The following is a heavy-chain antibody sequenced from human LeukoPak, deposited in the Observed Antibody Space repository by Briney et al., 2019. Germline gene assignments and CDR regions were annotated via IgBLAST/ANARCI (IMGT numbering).Heavy chain of an antibody. CDR2: FDPEDGET. J-gene: IGHJ4*02. CDR1: GYTLTELS. V-gene: IGHV1-24*01. Sequence: ASVKVSCKVSGYTLTELSMHWVRQAPGKGLEWMGGFDPEDGETIHAQKFQGRVTMTEDTSTDTAYMELSSLRSEDTAVYYCATVSYYYDSSGYPYWGQGTLVTVSS. CDR3: ATVSYYYDSSGYPY. D-gene: IGHD3-22*01.